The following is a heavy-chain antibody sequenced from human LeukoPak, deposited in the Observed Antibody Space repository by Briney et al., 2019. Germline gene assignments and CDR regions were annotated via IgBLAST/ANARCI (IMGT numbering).Heavy chain of an antibody. CDR1: GFSFSTYA. Sequence: GGSLRLSCAASGFSFSTYAMTWVRQAPGKGLEWVSVIGSDGGGIQYADSVKGRFTISRDNSKNTLYLQMNSLRAEDTAVYYCASLSGSNDYWGQGTLVTVSS. CDR3: ASLSGSNDY. J-gene: IGHJ4*02. V-gene: IGHV3-23*01. D-gene: IGHD1-26*01. CDR2: IGSDGGGI.